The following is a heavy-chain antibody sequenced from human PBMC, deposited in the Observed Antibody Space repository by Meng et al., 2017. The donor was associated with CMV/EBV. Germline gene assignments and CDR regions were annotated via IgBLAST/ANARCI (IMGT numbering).Heavy chain of an antibody. CDR3: AKDGTIFGAYYYYYGMDV. Sequence: GGSLRLSCAASGFTFSSYGMHWVRQAPGKGLEWVAFIRYDGSNKYYADSVKGRFTISRDNSKNTLYLRMNSLRAEDTAVYYCAKDGTIFGAYYYYYGMDVWGQGTTVTVSS. J-gene: IGHJ6*02. V-gene: IGHV3-30*02. D-gene: IGHD3-3*01. CDR2: IRYDGSNK. CDR1: GFTFSSYG.